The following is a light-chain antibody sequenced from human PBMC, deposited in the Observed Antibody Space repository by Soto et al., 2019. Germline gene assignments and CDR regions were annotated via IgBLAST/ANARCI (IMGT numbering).Light chain of an antibody. J-gene: IGKJ4*01. CDR1: QSVSAW. Sequence: SHLTQSPCTLSAYVGDRVTISCRASQSVSAWLAWYQQKPGKAPKLLISDASSLKSGVPSRFSGSGYGTEFTLTISSLQPEDFATYYCQQYSSYSLTFGRGTKVDIK. CDR2: DAS. CDR3: QQYSSYSLT. V-gene: IGKV1-5*01.